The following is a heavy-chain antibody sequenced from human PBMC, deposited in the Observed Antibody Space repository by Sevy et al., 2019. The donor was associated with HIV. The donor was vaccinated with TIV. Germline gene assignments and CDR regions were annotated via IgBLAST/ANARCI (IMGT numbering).Heavy chain of an antibody. CDR3: ARDLISGSYSQSLDY. Sequence: GGSLRLSCAASGFNFGSHAMHWVRQAPGKGLDWVAVISSDGNSQYSANSVKGRFTISRDNSKNTLDLQMESLRVEDTAVYYCARDLISGSYSQSLDYWGQGTLVTVSS. V-gene: IGHV3-30*04. CDR1: GFNFGSHA. CDR2: ISSDGNSQ. D-gene: IGHD1-26*01. J-gene: IGHJ4*02.